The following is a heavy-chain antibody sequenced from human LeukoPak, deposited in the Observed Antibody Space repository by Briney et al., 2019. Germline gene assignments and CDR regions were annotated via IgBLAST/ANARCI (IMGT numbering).Heavy chain of an antibody. V-gene: IGHV1-8*01. CDR3: AREVAVAGTYYYGMDV. Sequence: GASVKVSCKASGYTFTSYDINWVRQATGQGLEWMGWMNPNSGNIGYAQKFQGRVTMTRNTSISTAYMELSSLRSEDTAVYYCAREVAVAGTYYYGMDVWGQGTTVTVSS. J-gene: IGHJ6*02. D-gene: IGHD6-19*01. CDR2: MNPNSGNI. CDR1: GYTFTSYD.